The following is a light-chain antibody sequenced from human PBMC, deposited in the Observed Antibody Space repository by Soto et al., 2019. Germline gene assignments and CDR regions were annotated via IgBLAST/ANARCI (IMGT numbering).Light chain of an antibody. Sequence: DIQMTQSPSTLSASVGDRVTITCRASQTIRTWLAWYQQKPGKAPELLIYKASNLESGVPSRFSGSGSGTEFTLTISSLQPDEFATYYCQRYNSYLRTFGQGTKVEIK. J-gene: IGKJ1*01. CDR2: KAS. CDR1: QTIRTW. V-gene: IGKV1-5*03. CDR3: QRYNSYLRT.